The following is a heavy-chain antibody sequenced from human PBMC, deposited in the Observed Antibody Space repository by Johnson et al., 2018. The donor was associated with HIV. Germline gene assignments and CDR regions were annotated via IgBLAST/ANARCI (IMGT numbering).Heavy chain of an antibody. CDR2: IPYDGYNK. Sequence: QVQLVESGGGVVQPGRSLRLSCAASGFTFSSYAMHWVRQAPGKGLEWVAVIPYDGYNKYYADPVKGRFTISRDNSKNTLYLQMNSLRAEDTAVYYCAKHPDAFDIWGQGTMVTVSS. CDR3: AKHPDAFDI. V-gene: IGHV3-30-3*02. CDR1: GFTFSSYA. J-gene: IGHJ3*02.